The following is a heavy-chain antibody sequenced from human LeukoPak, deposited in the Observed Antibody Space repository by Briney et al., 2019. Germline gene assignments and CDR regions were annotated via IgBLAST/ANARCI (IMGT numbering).Heavy chain of an antibody. CDR2: ISSSGSTI. D-gene: IGHD6-6*01. Sequence: PGGSLRLSCAASGFTFSDYYISWIRQAPGKGLEWVSYISSSGSTIYYADSVKGRFTISRDNAKNSLYLQMNSLRAEDTAVYYCARDLRPARPYYYYYGMDVWGQGTTVTVSS. J-gene: IGHJ6*02. CDR1: GFTFSDYY. CDR3: ARDLRPARPYYYYYGMDV. V-gene: IGHV3-11*01.